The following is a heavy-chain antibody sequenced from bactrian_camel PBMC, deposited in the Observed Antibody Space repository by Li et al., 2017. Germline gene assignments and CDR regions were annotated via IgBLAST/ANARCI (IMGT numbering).Heavy chain of an antibody. CDR2: IDSLGYT. V-gene: IGHV3S53*01. CDR3: AAKQPGGSIWRADDYDY. CDR1: GNTYGYC. D-gene: IGHD6*01. Sequence: QVQLVESGGGSVQAGGSLRLSCAGAGNTYGYCMGWFRKAPGMSREGVAAIDSLGYTSYADSVKGRFTVSHDNVKSTLYLQMDSLKPEDTAVYYCAAKQPGGSIWRADDYDYWGQGTQVTVS. J-gene: IGHJ4*01.